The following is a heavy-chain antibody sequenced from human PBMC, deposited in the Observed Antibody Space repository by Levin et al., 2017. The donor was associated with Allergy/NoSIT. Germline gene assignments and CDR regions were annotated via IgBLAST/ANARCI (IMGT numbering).Heavy chain of an antibody. CDR3: ASIPSEVYGSGSYLVY. J-gene: IGHJ4*02. Sequence: PSETLSLTCAVYGGSFSGYYWSWIRQPPGKGLEWIGEINHSGSTNYNPSLKSRVTISVDTSKNQFSLKLSSVTAADTAVYYCASIPSEVYGSGSYLVYWGQGTLVTVSS. CDR1: GGSFSGYY. CDR2: INHSGST. D-gene: IGHD3-10*01. V-gene: IGHV4-34*01.